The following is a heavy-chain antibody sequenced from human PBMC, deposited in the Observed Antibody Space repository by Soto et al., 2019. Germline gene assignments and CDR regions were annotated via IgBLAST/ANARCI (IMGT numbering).Heavy chain of an antibody. CDR2: IYYSGST. CDR1: GGSISSGGYY. V-gene: IGHV4-31*03. CDR3: ATGGYSGYVHFDY. J-gene: IGHJ4*02. Sequence: SETLSLTCTVSGGSISSGGYYWIWIRQHPGKGLEWIGYIYYSGSTYYNPSLKSRVTISVDTSKNQFSLKLSSVTAADTAVYYCATGGYSGYVHFDYWGQGTLVTVSS. D-gene: IGHD5-12*01.